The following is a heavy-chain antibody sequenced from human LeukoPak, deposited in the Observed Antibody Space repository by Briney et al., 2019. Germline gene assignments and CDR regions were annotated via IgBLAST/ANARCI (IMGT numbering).Heavy chain of an antibody. CDR3: ARRMYGDYAQVDL. CDR2: IYYSGST. V-gene: IGHV4-59*01. CDR1: GGSISGYY. Sequence: SETLPLTCTVSGGSISGYYWSWIRQPPGKGLEWIGYIYYSGSTNYNPSLKSRVTISVDTSKNQFSLKLSSVTAADTAVYYCARRMYGDYAQVDLWGRGTLVTVSS. D-gene: IGHD4-17*01. J-gene: IGHJ2*01.